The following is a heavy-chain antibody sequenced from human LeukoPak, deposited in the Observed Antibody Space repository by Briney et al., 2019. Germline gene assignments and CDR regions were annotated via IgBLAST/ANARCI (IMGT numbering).Heavy chain of an antibody. Sequence: SETLSLTCTFSAGAITDHFGSWIRQPPGKGLEWMGYISDTGTTNYSPSLRGRLTISLDTSKNQFTLRLTSVTAADTAVYYCNIAAAVVEKDYWGQGTLVTVSS. J-gene: IGHJ4*02. CDR2: ISDTGTT. CDR1: AGAITDHF. V-gene: IGHV4-59*11. CDR3: NIAAAVVEKDY. D-gene: IGHD6-13*01.